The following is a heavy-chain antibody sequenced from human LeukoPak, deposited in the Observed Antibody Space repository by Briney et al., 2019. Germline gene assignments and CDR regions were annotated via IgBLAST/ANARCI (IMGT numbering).Heavy chain of an antibody. J-gene: IGHJ4*02. D-gene: IGHD6-19*01. CDR1: GFTFSSYW. V-gene: IGHV3-74*01. CDR3: ARAQWLDSFDY. Sequence: GGPLRLSCAASGFTFSSYWMHWVRQAPGKGLVWVSRINSDGSSTSYADSVKGRFTISRDNAKNTLYLQMNSLRDEDTAVYYCARAQWLDSFDYWGQGTLVTVSS. CDR2: INSDGSST.